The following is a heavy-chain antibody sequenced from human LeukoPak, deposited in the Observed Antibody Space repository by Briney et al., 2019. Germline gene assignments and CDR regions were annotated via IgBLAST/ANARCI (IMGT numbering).Heavy chain of an antibody. V-gene: IGHV3-33*01. D-gene: IGHD6-6*01. J-gene: IGHJ4*02. CDR1: GFTFSDYG. CDR3: ARAHSSSSTFDL. Sequence: PGRSLRLSCAASGFTFSDYGIHWVRQAPGQGLEWVALIWYDGSKKYYADSVKGRFTISRDHTKNPLYLQLNSLRADDTAVYYLARAHSSSSTFDLWGQGTLVTVSS. CDR2: IWYDGSKK.